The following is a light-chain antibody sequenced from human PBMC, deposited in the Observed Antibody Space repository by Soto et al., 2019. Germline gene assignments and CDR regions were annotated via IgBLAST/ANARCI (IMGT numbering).Light chain of an antibody. CDR2: EVI. V-gene: IGLV2-14*01. CDR3: STYTTTSTLV. J-gene: IGLJ3*02. Sequence: QSALTQPASVSGSPGQSITISCTGTEVGAHRFVSWYQQVPGTAPKLLIYEVIKRPSGISPRFSGSKAGNTASLTISGLQADDEADYFCSTYTTTSTLVFGGGTQLTVL. CDR1: EVGAHRF.